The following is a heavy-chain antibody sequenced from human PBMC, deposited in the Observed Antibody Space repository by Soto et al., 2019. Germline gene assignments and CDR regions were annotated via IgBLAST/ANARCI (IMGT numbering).Heavy chain of an antibody. Sequence: QVQLVQSGAEVKKPGSSVKVSCKPSGGTFGTYTISWVRQAPGQGLEWMGRIIPLLDITHYAQKFQGRVTFTADKSTTTAYMEMSSLSSADTAVYYSARGVTGRLTQGVVLFYWGLGTLVTVSS. V-gene: IGHV1-69*02. CDR3: ARGVTGRLTQGVVLFY. D-gene: IGHD1-20*01. CDR2: IIPLLDIT. J-gene: IGHJ4*02. CDR1: GGTFGTYT.